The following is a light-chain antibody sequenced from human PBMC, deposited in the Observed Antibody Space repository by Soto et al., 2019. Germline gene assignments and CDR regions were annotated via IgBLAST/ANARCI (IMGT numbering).Light chain of an antibody. CDR2: DVS. Sequence: QSVLTQPASVSGSPGQSITISCTGTSGDVGGYNYVSWYQQHPGKAPKLMILDVSSRPSGVSNRFSGSKSGNTASLTISGLQAEDEAHYFCSSYTSSSTYWVFGGGTKLTVL. J-gene: IGLJ3*02. CDR3: SSYTSSSTYWV. V-gene: IGLV2-14*01. CDR1: SGDVGGYNY.